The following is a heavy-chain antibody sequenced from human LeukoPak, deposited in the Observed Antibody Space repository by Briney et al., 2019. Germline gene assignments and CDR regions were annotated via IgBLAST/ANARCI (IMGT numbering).Heavy chain of an antibody. V-gene: IGHV4-34*01. J-gene: IGHJ4*02. CDR3: ARADSGSYYHYFDY. CDR2: INHSGST. CDR1: GGSFSGYY. Sequence: SETLSLTCAVYGGSFSGYYWNWIRQPPGKGLEWIGEINHSGSTNYNPSLKSRVTISVDTSKNQFSLKLSSVTAADTAVYYCARADSGSYYHYFDYWGQGTLVTVSS. D-gene: IGHD1-26*01.